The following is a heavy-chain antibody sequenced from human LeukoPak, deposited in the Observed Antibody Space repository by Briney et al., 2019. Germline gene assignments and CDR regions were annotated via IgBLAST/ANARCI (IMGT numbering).Heavy chain of an antibody. J-gene: IGHJ4*02. CDR2: ISGSGGST. Sequence: GGSLRLSCAASGFTFSSYAMSWVRQAPGKGLEWVSAISGSGGSTYYADSVKGRFTISRDNSKNTLYLQMNSLRAEDTAVYYCARRGKYSSGWYWDYWGQGTLVTVSS. CDR3: ARRGKYSSGWYWDY. CDR1: GFTFSSYA. V-gene: IGHV3-23*01. D-gene: IGHD6-19*01.